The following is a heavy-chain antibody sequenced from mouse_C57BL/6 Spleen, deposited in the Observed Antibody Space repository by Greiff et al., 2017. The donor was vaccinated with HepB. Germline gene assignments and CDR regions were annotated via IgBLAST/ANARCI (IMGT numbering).Heavy chain of an antibody. J-gene: IGHJ1*03. Sequence: VQLQQSGAELVKPGASVKLSCTASGFNIKDYYMPWVKQRTEQGLEWIGRIDPEDGETKYAPKFQGKATITADTSSNTAYLQLSSLTAEDTAGYYCARSHYYGSSRGYCDVWGTGTTVTVSS. CDR2: IDPEDGET. CDR3: ARSHYYGSSRGYCDV. V-gene: IGHV14-2*01. CDR1: GFNIKDYY. D-gene: IGHD1-1*01.